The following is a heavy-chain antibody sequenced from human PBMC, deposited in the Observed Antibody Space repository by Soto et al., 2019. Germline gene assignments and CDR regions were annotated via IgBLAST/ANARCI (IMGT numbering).Heavy chain of an antibody. CDR1: GGTFSSYA. V-gene: IGHV1-69*10. CDR3: ARAPTYYDFWSGYYRGLDYYYGMDV. CDR2: IIPILGTA. J-gene: IGHJ6*02. D-gene: IGHD3-3*01. Sequence: SVKVSCKASGGTFSSYAISRARQAPGQGPEWMGWIIPILGTANYAQKFQGRVTINADTSTSTAYMELSSLRSEDTAVYYCARAPTYYDFWSGYYRGLDYYYGMDVWGQGTTVTVSS.